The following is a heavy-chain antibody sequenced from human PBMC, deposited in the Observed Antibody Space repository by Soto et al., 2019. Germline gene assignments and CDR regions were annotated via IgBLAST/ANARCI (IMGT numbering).Heavy chain of an antibody. CDR2: IHYSGTT. CDR1: GGSMRNYF. D-gene: IGHD6-13*01. CDR3: AAGEASSRNLAPYYLDF. Sequence: SETLSLTCTVSGGSMRNYFWTWIRQPPGKGLEWIGYIHYSGTTSFFPSYNPSLRSRVTISEDTSKNQFSLKLLSVTTADTAVYFCAAGEASSRNLAPYYLDFWGQGTLVTV. J-gene: IGHJ4*02. V-gene: IGHV4-59*01.